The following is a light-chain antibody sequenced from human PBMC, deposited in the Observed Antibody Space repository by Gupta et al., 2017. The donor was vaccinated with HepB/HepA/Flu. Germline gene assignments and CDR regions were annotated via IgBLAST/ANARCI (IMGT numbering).Light chain of an antibody. CDR2: AAS. Sequence: DIQMTQSPSSLSASIGDRVTITCRASQGISKYLAWYQQRPGKVPKLLIYAASTLQSGVPSRFSGSGSGTDFTLTIISLQPEDVATYFCQKYNSVPYTFGLGTKVDIK. V-gene: IGKV1-27*01. J-gene: IGKJ3*01. CDR1: QGISKY. CDR3: QKYNSVPYT.